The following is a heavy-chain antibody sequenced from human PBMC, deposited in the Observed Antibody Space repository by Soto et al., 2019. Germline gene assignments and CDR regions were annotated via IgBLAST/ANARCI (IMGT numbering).Heavy chain of an antibody. CDR2: IIPIFGTA. D-gene: IGHD3-3*01. V-gene: IGHV1-69*13. CDR1: GYTFTSYG. J-gene: IGHJ6*01. CDR3: AREPPRVRFLECLPIGPYYYYYYVMAV. Sequence: ASVKVSCKASGYTFTSYGISWVRQAPGQGLEWMGGIIPIFGTANYAQKFQGRVTITADESTSTAYMELSSLRSEDTAVYYCAREPPRVRFLECLPIGPYYYYYYVMAVWGQGTTVPVSS.